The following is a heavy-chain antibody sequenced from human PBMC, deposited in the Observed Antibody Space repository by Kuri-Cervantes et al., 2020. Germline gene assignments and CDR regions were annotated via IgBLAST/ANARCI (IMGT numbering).Heavy chain of an antibody. CDR2: INHSGST. D-gene: IGHD6-13*01. CDR3: ASLGDVAAAGTVFDY. J-gene: IGHJ4*02. CDR1: GGSFSGYY. V-gene: IGHV4-34*01. Sequence: GSLRLSCAVYGGSFSGYYWSWIRQPPGKGLEWIGEINHSGSTNYNPSLKSRVTISVDTSKNQFSLKLSSVTAADTAVYYCASLGDVAAAGTVFDYWGQGTLVTVSS.